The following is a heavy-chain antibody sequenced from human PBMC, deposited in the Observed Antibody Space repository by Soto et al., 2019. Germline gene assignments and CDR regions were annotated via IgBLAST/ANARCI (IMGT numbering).Heavy chain of an antibody. Sequence: QVQLVQSGAEVKKPGSSVKVSCKASGGSLSNYGISWVRQAPGQGREWMGAIIPVFGTPNYAQKFQDRVTITGDESTTTVYMEVRSLTSEDTAVYYCARGDATKIVVTTYYAMDVWGQGTTVTVSS. V-gene: IGHV1-69*12. J-gene: IGHJ6*02. D-gene: IGHD3-22*01. CDR1: GGSLSNYG. CDR2: IIPVFGTP. CDR3: ARGDATKIVVTTYYAMDV.